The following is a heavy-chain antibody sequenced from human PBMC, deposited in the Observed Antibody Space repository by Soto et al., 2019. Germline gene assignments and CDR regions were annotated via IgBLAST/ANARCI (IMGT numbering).Heavy chain of an antibody. V-gene: IGHV3-30-3*01. J-gene: IGHJ4*02. D-gene: IGHD1-26*01. CDR3: ARDLVVGDGYNFFDY. CDR2: ISYDGSNK. CDR1: GFSFSSYA. Sequence: QVQLVESGGGVVQPGRSLRLSCAASGFSFSSYAMHWVRQAPGKGLEWVAVISYDGSNKYYADSVKGRFTISRDNSKKTLHLQMNSLRAEDTPVYYCARDLVVGDGYNFFDYWGQGTLVTVSS.